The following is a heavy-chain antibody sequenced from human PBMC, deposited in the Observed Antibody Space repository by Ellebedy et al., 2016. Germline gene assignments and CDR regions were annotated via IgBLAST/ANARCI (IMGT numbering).Heavy chain of an antibody. CDR2: INPSRGTT. CDR1: GYSFTNYY. CDR3: ARDSDRWDCSTSCYGAKDY. Sequence: ASVKVSCXASGYSFTNYYIHWVRQAPEGLEWLGIINPSRGTTTLAQKFQGRVTLTRDTSTSTVYMELSSLRSEDTAVYYFARDSDRWDCSTSCYGAKDYWGQGTLVTVSS. D-gene: IGHD2-2*01. V-gene: IGHV1-46*01. J-gene: IGHJ4*02.